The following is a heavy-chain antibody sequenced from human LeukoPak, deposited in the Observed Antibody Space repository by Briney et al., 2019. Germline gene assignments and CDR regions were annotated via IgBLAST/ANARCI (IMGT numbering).Heavy chain of an antibody. CDR2: IYHSGST. CDR3: ARAGGHCSSTSCYYNWFDP. Sequence: SETLSLTCAVSGGSISSGGYSWSWIRQPPGKGLEWIGYIYHSGSTYYNPSLKSRVTISVDRSKNQFSLKLSSVTAADTAVYYCARAGGHCSSTSCYYNWFDPWGQGTLVTVSS. V-gene: IGHV4-30-2*01. D-gene: IGHD2-2*01. J-gene: IGHJ5*02. CDR1: GGSISSGGYS.